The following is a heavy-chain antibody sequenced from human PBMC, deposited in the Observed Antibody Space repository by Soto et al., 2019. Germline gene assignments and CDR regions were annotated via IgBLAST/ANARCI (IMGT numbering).Heavy chain of an antibody. CDR3: AQAPGHNYGIDV. Sequence: QVQLVESGGGVVQPGRSLRLSCAASGFTFSNYAMHWIRQAPGKGLEWVAVISYDGTVKYYADSVKGRFTISRDNSKNTVFQQMNSLRAEDTAVYYCAQAPGHNYGIDVWGQGTTVTVS. V-gene: IGHV3-30-3*02. CDR2: ISYDGTVK. CDR1: GFTFSNYA. J-gene: IGHJ6*02.